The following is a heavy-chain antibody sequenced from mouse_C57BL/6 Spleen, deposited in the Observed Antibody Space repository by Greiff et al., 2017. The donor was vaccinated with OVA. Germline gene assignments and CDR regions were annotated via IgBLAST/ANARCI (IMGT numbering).Heavy chain of an antibody. CDR2: INYDGSST. Sequence: EVQVVESEGGLVQPGSSMKLSCTASGFTFSDYYMAWVRQVPEKGLEWVASINYDGSSTYYLDSLKSRFIISRDNAKNILYLQMSSLKSEDTATYDCARAYGSRGAMDYWGQGTSVTVSS. CDR3: ARAYGSRGAMDY. CDR1: GFTFSDYY. J-gene: IGHJ4*01. D-gene: IGHD1-1*01. V-gene: IGHV5-16*01.